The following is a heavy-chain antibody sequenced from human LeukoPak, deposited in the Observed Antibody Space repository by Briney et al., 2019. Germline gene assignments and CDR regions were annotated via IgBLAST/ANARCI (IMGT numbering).Heavy chain of an antibody. V-gene: IGHV3-74*03. CDR3: ARDPATLYYFGN. J-gene: IGHJ4*02. CDR2: SNSDGSST. Sequence: GGSLRLSCAASGFTFSNSWMHWVRQAPGKGPVWVSRSNSDGSSTKYADSVKGRFTISRDNGKNTLYLQMDSLRIEDKAVYYCARDPATLYYFGNWGQGTLVTVSS. D-gene: IGHD5-24*01. CDR1: GFTFSNSW.